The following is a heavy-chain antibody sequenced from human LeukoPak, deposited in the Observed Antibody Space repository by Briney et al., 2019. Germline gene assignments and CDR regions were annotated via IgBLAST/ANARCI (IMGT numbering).Heavy chain of an antibody. J-gene: IGHJ6*03. Sequence: PSETLSLTCTVSGGSISSYYWSWIRQPPGKGLEWIGYIYYSGSTNYNPSLKSRVTISVDTSKNQFSLKLSSVTAADMAVYYCARSYYYDSSGYYYYYYYYMDVWGKGTTVTVSS. CDR1: GGSISSYY. CDR2: IYYSGST. CDR3: ARSYYYDSSGYYYYYYYYMDV. V-gene: IGHV4-59*08. D-gene: IGHD3-22*01.